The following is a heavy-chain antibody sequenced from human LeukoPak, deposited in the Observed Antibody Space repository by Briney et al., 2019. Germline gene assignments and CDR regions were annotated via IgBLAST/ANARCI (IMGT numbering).Heavy chain of an antibody. Sequence: DSVTVSCKLSGNRLCQLSIPWVRQAPGIGLEGMGGFDPEEAKMVYAQNFQGRVTMTEDTSTQTAYMELRGLTSDDTAGYYCTTRSGDFWSGFVNWGQRAPVTVSS. CDR1: GNRLCQLS. D-gene: IGHD3-3*01. J-gene: IGHJ4*02. CDR2: FDPEEAKM. CDR3: TTRSGDFWSGFVN. V-gene: IGHV1-24*01.